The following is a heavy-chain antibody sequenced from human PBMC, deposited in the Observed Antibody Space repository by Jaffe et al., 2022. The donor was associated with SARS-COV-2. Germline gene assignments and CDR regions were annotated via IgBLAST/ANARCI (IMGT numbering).Heavy chain of an antibody. J-gene: IGHJ6*02. CDR3: ANGAANWGYYYGMDV. V-gene: IGHV3-30*18. CDR2: ISYDGSNK. D-gene: IGHD7-27*01. CDR1: GFTFSSYG. Sequence: QVQLVESGGGVVQPGRSLRLSCAASGFTFSSYGMHWVRQAPGKGLEWVAVISYDGSNKYYADSVKGRFTISRDNSKNTLYLQMNSLRAEDTAVYYCANGAANWGYYYGMDVWGQGTTVTVSS.